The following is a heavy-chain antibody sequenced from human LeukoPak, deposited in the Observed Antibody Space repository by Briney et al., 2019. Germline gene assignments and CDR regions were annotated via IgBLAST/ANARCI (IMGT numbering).Heavy chain of an antibody. CDR1: GASMSNYC. Sequence: PSEILSLTCTISGASMSNYCWSWIRQPPGKGLEWIGYICYSGTTNYNPSLKSRVTISVDRSKNQFSLKLISVTAADTAVYYCARHSPRRIAVAGTTWWFDPWGQGTLVTVSS. V-gene: IGHV4-59*08. J-gene: IGHJ5*01. D-gene: IGHD6-19*01. CDR3: ARHSPRRIAVAGTTWWFDP. CDR2: ICYSGTT.